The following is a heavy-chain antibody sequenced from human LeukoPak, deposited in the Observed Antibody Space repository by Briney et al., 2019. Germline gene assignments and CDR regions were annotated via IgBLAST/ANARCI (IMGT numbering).Heavy chain of an antibody. CDR3: ARDHNWGFDY. CDR1: GFIFSSFA. D-gene: IGHD7-27*01. J-gene: IGHJ4*02. CDR2: ISPTYDI. Sequence: GGSLRLSCAASGFIFSSFAMNWVRQAPGKGLEWVSYISPTYDIYYSDSVRGRFTISRDNAKISLYLQMNSLRDEDTAVYYCARDHNWGFDYWGQGTLVAVSS. V-gene: IGHV3-48*02.